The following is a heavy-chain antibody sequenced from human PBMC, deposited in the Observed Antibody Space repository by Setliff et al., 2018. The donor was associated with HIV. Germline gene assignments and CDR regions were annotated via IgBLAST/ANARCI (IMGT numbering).Heavy chain of an antibody. CDR1: SGSFTGYY. J-gene: IGHJ4*02. D-gene: IGHD4-17*01. Sequence: SETLSLTCAVYSGSFTGYYWTWIRQPPGKGLEWIGEINRFGITNYNPSLKSRLTLSVDTSKNQFSLNVNSVTAADTAVYYCARHVPSVPVTTKTPLAYWGQGVLVTVSS. CDR3: ARHVPSVPVTTKTPLAY. V-gene: IGHV4-34*01. CDR2: INRFGIT.